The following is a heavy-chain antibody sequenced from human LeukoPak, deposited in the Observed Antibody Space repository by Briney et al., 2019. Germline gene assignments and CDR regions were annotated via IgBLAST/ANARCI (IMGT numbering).Heavy chain of an antibody. V-gene: IGHV4-4*02. CDR1: GGSISSSNW. CDR2: IYHSGST. Sequence: SETLSLTCAVSGGSISSSNWWGWVRQPPGKGLEWIGEIYHSGSTNYNPSLKSRVTISVDKSKNQFSLKLSSVTAADTAVYYCARWVITMVRGGYFDYWGQGTLVTVSS. CDR3: ARWVITMVRGGYFDY. J-gene: IGHJ4*02. D-gene: IGHD3-10*01.